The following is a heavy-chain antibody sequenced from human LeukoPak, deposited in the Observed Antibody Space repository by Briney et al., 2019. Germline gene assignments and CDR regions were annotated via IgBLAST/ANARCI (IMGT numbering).Heavy chain of an antibody. CDR2: ISGSGGST. J-gene: IGHJ5*02. CDR3: AKDPYGWIQNNWSDP. D-gene: IGHD5-18*01. CDR1: GFTFSSYA. V-gene: IGHV3-23*01. Sequence: PGGSLRLSCAASGFTFSSYAMSWVRQAPGKGLEWVSVISGSGGSTSYADSVKGRFTISRDNSKNTLYLQMNSLRAEDTAVYYCAKDPYGWIQNNWSDPWGQGTLVTVSS.